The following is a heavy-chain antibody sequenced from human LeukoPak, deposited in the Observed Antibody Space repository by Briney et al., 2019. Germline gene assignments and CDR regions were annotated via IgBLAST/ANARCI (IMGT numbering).Heavy chain of an antibody. J-gene: IGHJ4*02. Sequence: GGSLRLSCAASGFTFSNAWMNWVRQAPGKGLEWVAVISYDGSNKYYADSVKGRFTISRDNSKNTLYLQMNSLRAEDTAVYYCARDRDYYGSGSYFVWGQGTLVTVSS. D-gene: IGHD3-10*01. V-gene: IGHV3-30-3*01. CDR1: GFTFSNAW. CDR3: ARDRDYYGSGSYFV. CDR2: ISYDGSNK.